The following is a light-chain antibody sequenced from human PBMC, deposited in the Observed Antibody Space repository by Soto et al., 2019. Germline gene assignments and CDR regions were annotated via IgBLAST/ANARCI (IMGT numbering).Light chain of an antibody. CDR1: QSVSSSY. J-gene: IGKJ1*01. CDR2: GAS. Sequence: IVSTQPPCTLRSPPWQGATLHCSVSQSVSSSYLAWYQQKPGQAPRLLIYGASSRATGIPDRFSGSGSGTDSTLTISRLEPEDFAVYYCQQYGSSPWTFGQGTKVDIK. V-gene: IGKV3-20*01. CDR3: QQYGSSPWT.